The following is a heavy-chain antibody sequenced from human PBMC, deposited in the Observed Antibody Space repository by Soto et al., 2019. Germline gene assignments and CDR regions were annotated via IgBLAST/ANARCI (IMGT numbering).Heavy chain of an antibody. J-gene: IGHJ4*02. CDR3: VREFPYYVSSDSYLDC. Sequence: SQTLSLTCAISGDSVSGNSAAWNWIRQSPSRGLEWLGRTYYRSRWYNDYAVSVKSRITVTPDTSKNQFSLHLNSVTPEDTAVYYCVREFPYYVSSDSYLDCWGQGALVTVSS. CDR1: GDSVSGNSAA. CDR2: TYYRSRWYN. V-gene: IGHV6-1*01. D-gene: IGHD3-16*01.